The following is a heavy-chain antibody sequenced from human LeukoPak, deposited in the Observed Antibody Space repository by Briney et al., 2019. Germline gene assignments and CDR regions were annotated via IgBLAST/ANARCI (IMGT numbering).Heavy chain of an antibody. D-gene: IGHD3-16*01. Sequence: GGSLRLSCAASGFTFSNYAMSWVRQGPGKGLEWVSALSGSGGTTYYADSVKGRFTISRDNFKNTLYLQMNSLRVEDTAVYYCAKGAPYYYGMDVWGQGTTVTVSS. CDR2: LSGSGGTT. J-gene: IGHJ6*02. CDR1: GFTFSNYA. CDR3: AKGAPYYYGMDV. V-gene: IGHV3-23*01.